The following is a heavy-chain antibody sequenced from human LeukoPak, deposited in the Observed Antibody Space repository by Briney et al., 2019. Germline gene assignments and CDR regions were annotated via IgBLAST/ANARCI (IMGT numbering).Heavy chain of an antibody. D-gene: IGHD3-22*01. CDR1: GYRFTNYW. V-gene: IGHV5-51*01. CDR2: IYPGASDT. CDR3: ARQVGDYYDSSGYSLD. J-gene: IGHJ4*02. Sequence: GESLKISCKGSGYRFTNYWIGWVRPMPGKGLEWMGIIYPGASDTRYSPSFQGQVTISADKSISTAYLQWSSLKASDTAMYYCARQVGDYYDSSGYSLDWGQGTLVTVSS.